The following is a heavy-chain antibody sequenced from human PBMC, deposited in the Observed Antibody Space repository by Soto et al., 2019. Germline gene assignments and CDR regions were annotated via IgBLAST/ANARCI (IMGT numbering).Heavy chain of an antibody. D-gene: IGHD6-6*01. J-gene: IGHJ4*02. Sequence: QITLKESGPTLVKPTQTLTLTCSLSGFSLSARGVGVSWIRQPPGKALEWLAIIYWNDDKRCSPSQKNRLTVTKDTSKNQVVLTMTNMDPVDTARYYCAHSPWGAAPDYWGQGTLVTVSS. CDR1: GFSLSARGVG. CDR2: IYWNDDK. V-gene: IGHV2-5*01. CDR3: AHSPWGAAPDY.